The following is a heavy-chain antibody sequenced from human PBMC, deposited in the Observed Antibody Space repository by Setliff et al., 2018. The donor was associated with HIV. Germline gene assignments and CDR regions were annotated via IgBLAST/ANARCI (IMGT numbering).Heavy chain of an antibody. Sequence: FSGYYWSWIRQPPGKGLEWIGEINHSGSTNYNPSLKSRVTISVDTSKNQFSLKLSSVTAADTAVYYCTRAEQQLPYYYYYYGMDVWGQGTTVTVSS. V-gene: IGHV4-34*01. D-gene: IGHD6-13*01. CDR2: INHSGST. CDR3: TRAEQQLPYYYYYYGMDV. J-gene: IGHJ6*02. CDR1: FSGYY.